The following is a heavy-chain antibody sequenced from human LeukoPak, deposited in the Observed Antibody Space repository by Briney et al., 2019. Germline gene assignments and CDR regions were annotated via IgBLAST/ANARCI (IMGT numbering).Heavy chain of an antibody. J-gene: IGHJ4*02. V-gene: IGHV1-18*01. D-gene: IGHD1-26*01. CDR3: ARAYSGSYYYY. CDR1: GYTFTSYG. CDR2: ISAYNGNT. Sequence: ASVKVSCKPSGYTFTSYGISWVRQAPGQGLEWMGWISAYNGNTDYAQKFQGRVTVTTDTFTSTAYMEVRRLRSDDTAVYYCARAYSGSYYYYWGQGTLVTVSS.